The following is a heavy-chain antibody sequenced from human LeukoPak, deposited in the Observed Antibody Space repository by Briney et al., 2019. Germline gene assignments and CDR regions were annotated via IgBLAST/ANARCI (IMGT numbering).Heavy chain of an antibody. D-gene: IGHD4-17*01. CDR2: ISWNNANM. CDR1: GFRFDGYA. Sequence: GGSPRLFCAASGFRFDGYAMHWVRQAPGKGLAWVSGISWNNANMAYADSVKGRFTISRDNAKNSLYLQMNSLRAEDTAIYYCAKELTSVTTGGAFDLWGQGTMVTVSS. CDR3: AKELTSVTTGGAFDL. J-gene: IGHJ3*01. V-gene: IGHV3-9*01.